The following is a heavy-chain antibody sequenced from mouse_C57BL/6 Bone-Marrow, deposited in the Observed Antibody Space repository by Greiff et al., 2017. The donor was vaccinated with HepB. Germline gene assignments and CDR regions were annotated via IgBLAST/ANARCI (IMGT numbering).Heavy chain of an antibody. CDR1: GFNIKDYY. D-gene: IGHD4-1*01. J-gene: IGHJ3*01. CDR3: TTGWDPAWFAY. V-gene: IGHV14-4*01. CDR2: IDPENGDT. Sequence: EVQLQESGAELVRPGASVKLSCTASGFNIKDYYMHWVKQRPEQGLEWIGWIDPENGDTEYASKFQGKATITADTSSNTAYLQLSSLTSEDTAVYYCTTGWDPAWFAYWGQGTLVTVSA.